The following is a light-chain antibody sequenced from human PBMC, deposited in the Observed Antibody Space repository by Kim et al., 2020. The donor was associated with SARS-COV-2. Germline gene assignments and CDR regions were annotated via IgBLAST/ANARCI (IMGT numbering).Light chain of an antibody. Sequence: SRGARATLSCRTSQCVSSSYLTWCQQKAGQAPRLLNYAACSRAAGIPDSFVSGGSWTDFTLTISRLDPEDFAVYYCQHYDRSLVTFGQGTRLEIK. V-gene: IGKV3-20*01. J-gene: IGKJ5*01. CDR2: AAC. CDR3: QHYDRSLVT. CDR1: QCVSSSY.